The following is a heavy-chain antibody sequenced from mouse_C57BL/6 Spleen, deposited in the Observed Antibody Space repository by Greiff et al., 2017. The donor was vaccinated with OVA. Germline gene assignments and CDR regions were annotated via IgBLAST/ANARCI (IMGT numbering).Heavy chain of an antibody. Sequence: QVQLQQSGPELVKPGASVKISCKASGYAFSSSWMNWVKQRPGKGLEWIGRIYPGDGDTNYNGKFKGKAKLTGDKSSSTAYMQLSGRTAEDSAVYFCARGVGGIDYGGKGTTLTVSS. CDR2: IYPGDGDT. D-gene: IGHD1-1*02. V-gene: IGHV1-82*01. J-gene: IGHJ2*01. CDR1: GYAFSSSW. CDR3: ARGVGGIDY.